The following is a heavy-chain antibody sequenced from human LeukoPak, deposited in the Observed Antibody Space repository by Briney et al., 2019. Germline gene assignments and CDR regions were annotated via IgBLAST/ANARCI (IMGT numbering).Heavy chain of an antibody. CDR2: INQGGTEK. Sequence: PGGSLRLSCAASVFTFSRNWMSVVREAPGKGLGLVANINQGGTEKVYVDSVKGRFTISRDNAKNSLYLQMNSLVAEDTAVYCVRNVDGYWGQGTLVTVSS. D-gene: IGHD5-24*01. J-gene: IGHJ4*02. CDR3: RNVDGY. V-gene: IGHV3-7*01. CDR1: VFTFSRNW.